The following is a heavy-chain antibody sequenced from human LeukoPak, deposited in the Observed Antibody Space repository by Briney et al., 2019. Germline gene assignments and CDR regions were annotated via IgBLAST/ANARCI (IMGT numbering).Heavy chain of an antibody. J-gene: IGHJ3*02. CDR3: AKDISGWYGSFAFDI. CDR2: FGGSGGDT. CDR1: GFTFAGYA. V-gene: IGHV3-23*01. Sequence: GGSLRLSCAASGFTFAGYAMSWVRQAPGKGLEWVSGFGGSGGDTYYADSVKGHLTISKDNSKNTLYLQLYSLRGEDTAMYYCAKDISGWYGSFAFDIWGQGTMVTVSS. D-gene: IGHD6-19*01.